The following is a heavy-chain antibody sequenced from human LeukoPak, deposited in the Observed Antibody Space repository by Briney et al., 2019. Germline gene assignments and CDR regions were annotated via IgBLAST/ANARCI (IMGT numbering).Heavy chain of an antibody. D-gene: IGHD2-21*02. CDR3: ADIRAMRYCGGDCYPFDY. CDR1: GFSLSTRGVG. J-gene: IGHJ4*02. CDR2: IYWNDDK. V-gene: IGHV2-5*01. Sequence: SGPTLVKPTQTLTLTCTFSGFSLSTRGVGVGWIRQPPGKALEWLSLIYWNDDKRYSPSLKSRLTITKDTSKNQVVLTMTNMDPMDTATYYCADIRAMRYCGGDCYPFDYWGQGTLVTVSS.